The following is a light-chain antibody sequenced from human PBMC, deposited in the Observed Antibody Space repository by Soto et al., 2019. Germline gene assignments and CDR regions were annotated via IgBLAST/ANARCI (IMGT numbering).Light chain of an antibody. CDR2: DVS. Sequence: QSALTQPASVSGSPGQSITISCTGTSSDVGGYNYVSWYQQQPGKAPKLMIYDVSNRPSGVSNRFSGSKSGNTASLTISGLQAEDVADYYCSSYTSSTLGLVFGGGTKLTVL. CDR3: SSYTSSTLGLV. V-gene: IGLV2-14*03. J-gene: IGLJ2*01. CDR1: SSDVGGYNY.